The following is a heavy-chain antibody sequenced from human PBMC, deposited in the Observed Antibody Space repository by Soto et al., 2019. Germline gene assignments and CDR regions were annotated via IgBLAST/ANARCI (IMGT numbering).Heavy chain of an antibody. CDR3: AKDRHPDGIWTFDY. J-gene: IGHJ4*02. CDR1: GFSFSGYT. D-gene: IGHD3-9*01. Sequence: EVQLLESGGHLIQPGASLRLSCAASGFSFSGYTMNWVRQAQGKGLEWISGINGGGGTTYYADSVKGRFTISRDDSKNILYLQMNSPRAEDTAIYYCAKDRHPDGIWTFDYWGRGPWSPSPQ. V-gene: IGHV3-23*01. CDR2: INGGGGTT.